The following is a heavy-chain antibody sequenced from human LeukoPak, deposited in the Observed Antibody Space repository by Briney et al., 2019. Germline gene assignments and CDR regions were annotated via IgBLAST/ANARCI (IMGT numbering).Heavy chain of an antibody. CDR3: ARRGYYDILTGYIDY. CDR2: ISSSGSTI. CDR1: VFTFSSYE. D-gene: IGHD3-9*01. V-gene: IGHV3-48*03. Sequence: GGSLRLSCAASVFTFSSYEMNWVRQAPGKGLEWVSYISSSGSTIYYADSVKGRFTISRDNAKNSLYLQMNSLRAEDTAVYYCARRGYYDILTGYIDYWGQGTLVTVSS. J-gene: IGHJ4*02.